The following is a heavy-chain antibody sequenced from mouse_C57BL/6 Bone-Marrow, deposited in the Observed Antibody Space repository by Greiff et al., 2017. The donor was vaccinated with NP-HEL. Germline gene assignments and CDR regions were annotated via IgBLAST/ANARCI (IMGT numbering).Heavy chain of an antibody. CDR1: GYTFTNYW. V-gene: IGHV1-63*01. Sequence: QVQLKESGAELVRPGTSVKMSCKASGYTFTNYWIGWAKQRPGHGLEWIGDIYPGGGYTNYNEKFKGKATLTADKSSSTAYMQFSSLTSEDSAIYYCARGSFDYWGQGTTPPVSS. J-gene: IGHJ2*01. CDR3: ARGSFDY. CDR2: IYPGGGYT.